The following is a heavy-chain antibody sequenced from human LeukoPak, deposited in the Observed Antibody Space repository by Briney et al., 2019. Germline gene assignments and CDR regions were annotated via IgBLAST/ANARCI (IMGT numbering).Heavy chain of an antibody. CDR3: ARELRYFDWLLYVDY. CDR2: INAYNGDT. V-gene: IGHV1-18*01. CDR1: NYTFTSYG. J-gene: IGHJ4*02. D-gene: IGHD3-9*01. Sequence: ASVKVSCKASNYTFTSYGISWVRQAPGQGLEWMAWINAYNGDTNYAQKLQGRVTLTTETSTSTAYMELRSLRSDDTAVYYCARELRYFDWLLYVDYWGQGTLVTVSS.